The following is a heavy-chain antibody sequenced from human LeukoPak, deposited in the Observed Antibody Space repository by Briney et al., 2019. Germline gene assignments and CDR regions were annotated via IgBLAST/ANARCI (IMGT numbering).Heavy chain of an antibody. CDR2: IAPSDSYT. J-gene: IGHJ4*02. Sequence: GEPLRISCKGSRYSFTTYWISWVRQMPGKGLEGMGRIAPSDSYTYYSPSFQGQVTISADKSINNASLQWTSLRASDTAMYYCARRLASCGGDCYSFDYWGEGTLVTVSS. CDR1: RYSFTTYW. CDR3: ARRLASCGGDCYSFDY. D-gene: IGHD2-21*02. V-gene: IGHV5-10-1*01.